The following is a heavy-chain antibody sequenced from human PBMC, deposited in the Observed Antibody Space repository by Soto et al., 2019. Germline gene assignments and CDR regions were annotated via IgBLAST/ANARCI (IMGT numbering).Heavy chain of an antibody. CDR1: GGSISSGGYY. CDR2: IYYSGST. CDR3: ARDLAGYCSGGSCGYFDY. D-gene: IGHD2-15*01. Sequence: QVQLQESGPGLVKPSQTLSLTCTVSGGSISSGGYYWSWIRQHPGKGLEWIGYIYYSGSTYYNPSLNSRVTISVDTSKNQFSLKLSSVTAADTAVYYCARDLAGYCSGGSCGYFDYWGQGTLVTVSS. J-gene: IGHJ4*02. V-gene: IGHV4-31*03.